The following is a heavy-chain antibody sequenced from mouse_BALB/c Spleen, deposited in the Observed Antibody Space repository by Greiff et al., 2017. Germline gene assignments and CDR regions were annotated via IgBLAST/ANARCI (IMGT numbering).Heavy chain of an antibody. Sequence: EVKLVESGGGLVQPGGSMKLSCVASGFTFSNYWMNWVRQSPEKGLEWVAEIRLKSNNYATHYAESVKGRFTISRDDSKSSVYLQMNNLRAEDTGIYYCTRPSYDYYAMDYWGQGTSVTVSS. CDR3: TRPSYDYYAMDY. D-gene: IGHD2-10*01. J-gene: IGHJ4*01. CDR2: IRLKSNNYAT. CDR1: GFTFSNYW. V-gene: IGHV6-6*02.